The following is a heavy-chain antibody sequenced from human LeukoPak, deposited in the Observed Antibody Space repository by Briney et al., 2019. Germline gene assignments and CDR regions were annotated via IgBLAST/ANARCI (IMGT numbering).Heavy chain of an antibody. V-gene: IGHV3-33*01. Sequence: GGSLRHSCAASGFTFRTFGMHWVRQAPGKGLEWVAIIWYDGSKKYYADSVKGRFTISRDNSNNTLYLQMNSLRAEDTAVYYCARDLNSGYASLYTFDSWGQGTLVTVSS. J-gene: IGHJ4*02. D-gene: IGHD5-12*01. CDR1: GFTFRTFG. CDR2: IWYDGSKK. CDR3: ARDLNSGYASLYTFDS.